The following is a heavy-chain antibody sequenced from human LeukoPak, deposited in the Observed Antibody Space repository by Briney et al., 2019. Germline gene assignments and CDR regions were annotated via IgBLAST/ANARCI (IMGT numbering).Heavy chain of an antibody. CDR3: AKGRTLDY. J-gene: IGHJ4*02. Sequence: GGSLRLSCAASGFPFSTYAMSWVRQAPAKGLEWVSAISNSGSSTYCADSVKGRFTISRDTSKNTLYLQMNSLRAEDTAVYYCAKGRTLDYWGQGTLVTVSS. CDR1: GFPFSTYA. CDR2: ISNSGSST. V-gene: IGHV3-23*01.